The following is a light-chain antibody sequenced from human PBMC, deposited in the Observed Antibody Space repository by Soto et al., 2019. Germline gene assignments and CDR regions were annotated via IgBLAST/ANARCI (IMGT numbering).Light chain of an antibody. J-gene: IGKJ1*01. V-gene: IGKV1-8*01. CDR1: QGISSY. CDR3: QQQYRYPHT. CDR2: AAS. Sequence: AIRMTQSPSSFSASTGDRVTITCRASQGISSYLAWYQQKPGKAPKLLIYAASTLQSGVPSRFSGSGSGTDFTLTIRCLQSEDSATQYCQQQYRYPHTFGQGTKLELK.